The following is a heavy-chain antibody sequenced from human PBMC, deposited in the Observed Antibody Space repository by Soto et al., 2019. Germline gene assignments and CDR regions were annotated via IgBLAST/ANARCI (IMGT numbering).Heavy chain of an antibody. Sequence: SETLSLTCTVSGGSISRGDYYWSWIRQPPGKGLEWIGYIYYSGSTYYNPSLKSRVTISVDTSKNQFSLKLSSVTAADTAVYYCARSLTQLVSYFYYWGEGPLVTVPS. CDR3: ARSLTQLVSYFYY. J-gene: IGHJ4*02. CDR2: IYYSGST. CDR1: GGSISRGDYY. V-gene: IGHV4-30-4*01. D-gene: IGHD1-1*01.